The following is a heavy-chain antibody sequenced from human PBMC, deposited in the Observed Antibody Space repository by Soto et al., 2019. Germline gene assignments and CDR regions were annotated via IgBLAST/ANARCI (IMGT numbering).Heavy chain of an antibody. V-gene: IGHV3-53*01. CDR1: GFTVSSNY. Sequence: GGSLRLSCAASGFTVSSNYMSWVRQAPGKGLEWVSVIYSGGTTYYADSVKGRFTISRDNSKNTLYLQMNSLRAEDTAVYYCAKVKGGELWLRGYFDYWGQGTLVTVSS. CDR2: IYSGGTT. J-gene: IGHJ4*02. CDR3: AKVKGGELWLRGYFDY. D-gene: IGHD5-18*01.